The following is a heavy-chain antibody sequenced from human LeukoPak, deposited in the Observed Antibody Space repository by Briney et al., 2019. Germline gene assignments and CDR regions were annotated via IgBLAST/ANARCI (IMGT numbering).Heavy chain of an antibody. V-gene: IGHV3-48*03. CDR2: ISSSGDTR. CDR3: AREGGSGNFYRGYFDY. J-gene: IGHJ4*02. D-gene: IGHD3-10*01. Sequence: GGSLRLSCASSGFTFSSYEMNWVRQAPGKGLEWVSYISSSGDTRYYADSVKGRFTISRDNAKNSLHLQMSSLRAEDTAVYYCAREGGSGNFYRGYFDYWGQGSLVTVSS. CDR1: GFTFSSYE.